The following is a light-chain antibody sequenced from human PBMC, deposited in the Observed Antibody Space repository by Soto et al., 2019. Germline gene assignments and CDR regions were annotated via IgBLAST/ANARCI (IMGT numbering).Light chain of an antibody. V-gene: IGKV3-15*01. CDR1: QSLSDN. Sequence: EIVMTQSPVTLSVSPGDSATLSCRASQSLSDNLAWYQQKPGQAPRPLIYGASNRATGIPVRFSGRGSGTEFTLTITSLQSEDSAVYYCHQYNDWPPLYTFGQWTKVDIK. J-gene: IGKJ2*01. CDR2: GAS. CDR3: HQYNDWPPLYT.